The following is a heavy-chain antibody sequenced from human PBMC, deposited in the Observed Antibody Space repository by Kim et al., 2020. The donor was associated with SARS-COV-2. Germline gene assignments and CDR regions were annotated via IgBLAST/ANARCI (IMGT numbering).Heavy chain of an antibody. CDR2: IKSKTDGGTT. V-gene: IGHV3-15*01. D-gene: IGHD6-13*01. Sequence: GGSLRLSCAASGFTFSNAWMSWVRQAPGKGLEWVGRIKSKTDGGTTDYAAPVKGRFTISREDSKNTLYLQMNSLKTEDTAVYYCTKRIAAAGSYYYYGMDVWGQGTTVTVSS. CDR1: GFTFSNAW. J-gene: IGHJ6*02. CDR3: TKRIAAAGSYYYYGMDV.